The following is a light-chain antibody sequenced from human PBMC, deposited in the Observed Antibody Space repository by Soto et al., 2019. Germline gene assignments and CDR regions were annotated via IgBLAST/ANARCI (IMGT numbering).Light chain of an antibody. CDR3: TSYTSTSTPYV. CDR2: DVY. V-gene: IGLV2-14*01. CDR1: STGVGLYTY. J-gene: IGLJ1*01. Sequence: QSALTQPASVSGSPGQSITISCAGTSTGVGLYTYVSWYQQHPGKAPKLIIYDVYNRPSGVSNRFSGSKSGNTASLTISGLQAEDEADYYCTSYTSTSTPYVFGGGTKVTVL.